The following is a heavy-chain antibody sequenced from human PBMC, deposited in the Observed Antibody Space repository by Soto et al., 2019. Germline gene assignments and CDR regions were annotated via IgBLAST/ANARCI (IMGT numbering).Heavy chain of an antibody. CDR1: GYTFTGYY. D-gene: IGHD3-22*01. J-gene: IGHJ4*02. Sequence: ASLKVSCKASGYTFTGYYMHWVRQAPGQGLEWMGWINPNSGDTKYAQKFQGRVTMTRDMSISTAYMELRRLTSDDTAVYYCARVRTYYDSSGSLVFWGQGTLVTVSS. CDR3: ARVRTYYDSSGSLVF. V-gene: IGHV1-2*02. CDR2: INPNSGDT.